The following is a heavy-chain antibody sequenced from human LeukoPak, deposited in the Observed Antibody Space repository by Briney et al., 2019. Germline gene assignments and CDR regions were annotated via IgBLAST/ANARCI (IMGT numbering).Heavy chain of an antibody. J-gene: IGHJ4*02. V-gene: IGHV3-30*18. Sequence: RSLRLSCAASGFTFSRHGVHWVRQAPGKGLEWVAVISYDGSDKHYADSVKGRFTISRDNAKNSLYLQMNSLRAEDTALYYCAKEGEEYGDLTLYYFDYWGQGTLVTVSS. CDR3: AKEGEEYGDLTLYYFDY. D-gene: IGHD4-17*01. CDR2: ISYDGSDK. CDR1: GFTFSRHG.